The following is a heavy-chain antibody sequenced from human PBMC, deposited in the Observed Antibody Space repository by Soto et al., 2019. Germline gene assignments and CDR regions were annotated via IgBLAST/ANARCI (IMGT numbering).Heavy chain of an antibody. CDR2: INPSGGST. Sequence: ASVKGSCKASGYTFTSYYMHWVRQAPGQGLEWMGIINPSGGSTSYAQKFQGRVTMTRDTSTSTVYMELSSLRSEDTAVYYCARDISGPSSSWYGWFDPWGQGTLVTVSS. CDR1: GYTFTSYY. CDR3: ARDISGPSSSWYGWFDP. V-gene: IGHV1-46*01. D-gene: IGHD6-13*01. J-gene: IGHJ5*02.